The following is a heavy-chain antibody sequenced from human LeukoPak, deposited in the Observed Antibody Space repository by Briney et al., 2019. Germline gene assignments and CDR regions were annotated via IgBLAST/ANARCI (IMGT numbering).Heavy chain of an antibody. J-gene: IGHJ4*02. CDR1: RGTSSSYA. CDR3: AGGGIAAADPSLFDY. Sequence: ASAKASCKASRGTSSSYAISCVSQAPRQGLERTGRIIPIFGIANYPQKFQGRVTITAEKSTKTAYMELSSLRSEDTAGYYCAGGGIAAADPSLFDYWGQGTLVTVSS. D-gene: IGHD6-13*01. CDR2: IIPIFGIA. V-gene: IGHV1-69*04.